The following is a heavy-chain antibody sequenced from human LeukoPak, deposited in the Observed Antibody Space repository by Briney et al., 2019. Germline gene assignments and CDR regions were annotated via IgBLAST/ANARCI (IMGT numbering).Heavy chain of an antibody. Sequence: SQTLSLTCTVSGGSISSYYWSWIRQPPGKGLEWIGYIYYSGSTNYNPSLKSRVTISVDTSKNQFSLKLSSVTAADTAVYYCAREKLGYCSSTSCKTTYYYYGMDVWGQGTTVTVSS. V-gene: IGHV4-59*01. CDR2: IYYSGST. CDR1: GGSISSYY. CDR3: AREKLGYCSSTSCKTTYYYYGMDV. J-gene: IGHJ6*02. D-gene: IGHD2-2*01.